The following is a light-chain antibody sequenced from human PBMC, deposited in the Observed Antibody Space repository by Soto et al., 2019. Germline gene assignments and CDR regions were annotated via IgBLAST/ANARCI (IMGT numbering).Light chain of an antibody. J-gene: IGKJ5*01. CDR3: QPRGNWPPSIT. Sequence: EIVLTRSPATLSLSPVERATLSCSTILSVSVYLGWYQQKPGKAPRLLIHDASSRATGTPARFSGSGFGTDFTLNISSLEPEDFAVYYCQPRGNWPPSITFGQGTRLEIK. V-gene: IGKV3-11*01. CDR1: LSVSVY. CDR2: DAS.